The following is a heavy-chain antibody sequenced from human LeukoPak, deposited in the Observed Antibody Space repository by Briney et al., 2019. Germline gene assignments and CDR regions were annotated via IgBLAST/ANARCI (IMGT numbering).Heavy chain of an antibody. J-gene: IGHJ4*02. D-gene: IGHD6-13*01. V-gene: IGHV3-30*03. CDR3: AREPVIATTAIDY. CDR2: ISYDGSNK. Sequence: PGRSLRLSCAASGFTFSSYGMHWVRQAPGKGLEWVAVISYDGSNKYYADSVKGRFTISRDNSKNTLYLQMNSLRAEDTAVYYCAREPVIATTAIDYWGQGTLVTVSS. CDR1: GFTFSSYG.